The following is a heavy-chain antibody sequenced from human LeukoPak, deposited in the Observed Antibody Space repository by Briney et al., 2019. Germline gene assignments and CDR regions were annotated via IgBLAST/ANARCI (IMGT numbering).Heavy chain of an antibody. J-gene: IGHJ3*02. CDR3: ARGNRGAFDI. CDR1: GFTFSGSA. Sequence: GGSLRLSCAASGFTFSGSAMHWVRQASGKGLEWVGRIRSKANSYATAYAASVKGRFTISRDDSKNTAYLQMNSLKTEDTAVYYCARGNRGAFDIWGQGTMVTVSS. CDR2: IRSKANSYAT. D-gene: IGHD1-14*01. V-gene: IGHV3-73*01.